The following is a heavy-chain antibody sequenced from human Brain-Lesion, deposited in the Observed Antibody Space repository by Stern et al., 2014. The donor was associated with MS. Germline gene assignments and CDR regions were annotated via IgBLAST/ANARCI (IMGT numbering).Heavy chain of an antibody. V-gene: IGHV4-61*02. Sequence: QVQLVESGPGLVKPSQALSLTCTVSGGSISSGSYSWTWIRQSAGKGLEWIGRIYTSGSTNYNLSFKSRTTISSDTAQNHFSLKLPSVTAADTAVYYCARGTAMIFGANGLDVWGQGTTVTVSS. D-gene: IGHD3/OR15-3a*01. CDR3: ARGTAMIFGANGLDV. CDR1: GGSISSGSYS. CDR2: IYTSGST. J-gene: IGHJ6*02.